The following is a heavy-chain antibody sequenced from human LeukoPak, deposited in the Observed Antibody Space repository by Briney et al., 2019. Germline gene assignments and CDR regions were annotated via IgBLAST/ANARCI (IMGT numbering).Heavy chain of an antibody. CDR3: ARDRIGPFDC. V-gene: IGHV4-38-2*02. CDR1: GYSISSGYY. CDR2: IYHSGST. Sequence: SETLSLTCTVSGYSISSGYYWGWIRPPPGKGLEWIGSIYHSGSTYYNPSLKSRVTISVDTSKNQFSLKLSSVTAADTAVYYCARDRIGPFDCWGQGTLVTVSS. J-gene: IGHJ4*02. D-gene: IGHD3-16*01.